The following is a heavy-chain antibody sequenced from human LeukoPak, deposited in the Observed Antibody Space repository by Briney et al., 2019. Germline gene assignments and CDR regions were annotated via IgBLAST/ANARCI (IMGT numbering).Heavy chain of an antibody. V-gene: IGHV5-51*01. CDR2: IYPGDSDT. CDR3: ARHGDIVATSPLYWYFDL. Sequence: GESLKISRKGSGYSFTSYWIGWVRQMPGKGLEWMGIIYPGDSDTRYSPSFQGQVTISADKSISTAYLQWSSLKASDTAMYYCARHGDIVATSPLYWYFDLWGRGTLVTVSS. J-gene: IGHJ2*01. CDR1: GYSFTSYW. D-gene: IGHD5-12*01.